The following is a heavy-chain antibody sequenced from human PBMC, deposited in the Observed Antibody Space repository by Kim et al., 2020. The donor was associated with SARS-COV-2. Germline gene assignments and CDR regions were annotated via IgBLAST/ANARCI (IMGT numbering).Heavy chain of an antibody. CDR1: GGSISSYY. J-gene: IGHJ5*02. D-gene: IGHD3-3*01. CDR2: IYYSGST. V-gene: IGHV4-59*01. Sequence: SETLSLTCTVSGGSISSYYWSWIRQPPGKGLEWIGYIYYSGSTYYNPSLKSRVTISVDTSKNQFSLRLSSVTAADTAVYYCARGVTLTIFGVFGLFDPWG. CDR3: ARGVTLTIFGVFGLFDP.